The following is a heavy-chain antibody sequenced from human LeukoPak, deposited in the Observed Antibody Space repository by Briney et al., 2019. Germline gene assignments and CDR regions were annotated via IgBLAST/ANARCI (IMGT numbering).Heavy chain of an antibody. Sequence: PGGSLRLSCGASGFTFTSYAMNWVRQAPGKGLEWVSGIRGNSDFMSYADSVKGRFTISRDNAKNSLYLQMNSLTTEDTALYYCVKTNRAAYNFAFWGEGTLLTVYS. V-gene: IGHV3-9*01. J-gene: IGHJ4*02. D-gene: IGHD2-15*01. CDR2: IRGNSDFM. CDR1: GFTFTSYA. CDR3: VKTNRAAYNFAF.